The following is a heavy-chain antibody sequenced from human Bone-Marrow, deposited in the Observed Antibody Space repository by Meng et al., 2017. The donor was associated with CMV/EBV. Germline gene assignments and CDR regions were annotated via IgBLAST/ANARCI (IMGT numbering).Heavy chain of an antibody. Sequence: SETLSLTCTVSGGSVSSGSYYWSWIRQPPGKGLEWIAIIYHSGSTYYNPSLKSRVTISVDTSKNQFSLRLSSVTAADTAMYYCARVSSGNYGIDYWGQGTLVTVSS. J-gene: IGHJ4*02. V-gene: IGHV4-39*07. CDR1: GGSVSSGSYY. CDR2: IYHSGST. D-gene: IGHD3-22*01. CDR3: ARVSSGNYGIDY.